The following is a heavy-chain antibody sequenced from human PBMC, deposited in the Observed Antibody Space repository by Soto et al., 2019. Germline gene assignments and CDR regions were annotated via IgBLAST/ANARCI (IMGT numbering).Heavy chain of an antibody. D-gene: IGHD3-3*01. CDR3: ARVITIFGVVILGGWFDP. Sequence: QVQLVQSGAEVKKPGSSVKVSCKASGGTFSSYAISWVRQAPGQGLEWMGGIIPIFGTANYAQKFQGRVTITANESTSTAYIERRSLRSEDTVVYYCARVITIFGVVILGGWFDPWGQGNLVTFSS. CDR2: IIPIFGTA. CDR1: GGTFSSYA. J-gene: IGHJ5*02. V-gene: IGHV1-69*01.